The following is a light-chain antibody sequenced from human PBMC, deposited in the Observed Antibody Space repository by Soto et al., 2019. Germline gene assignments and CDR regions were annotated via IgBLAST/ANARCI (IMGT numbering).Light chain of an antibody. CDR1: QGIGVY. CDR3: QKYNSAPLT. V-gene: IGKV1-27*01. J-gene: IGKJ4*01. CDR2: AAS. Sequence: DIQMTQSPSSLSASLGDRVTITCRASQGIGVYLAWFQQKPGKVPRLLIYAASALQSGVSSRFSGGGSGTDFTLTINSLQPEDVATYYCQKYNSAPLTFGGGTKVDIK.